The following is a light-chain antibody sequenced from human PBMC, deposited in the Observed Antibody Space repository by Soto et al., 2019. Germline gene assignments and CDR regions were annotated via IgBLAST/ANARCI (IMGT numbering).Light chain of an antibody. V-gene: IGLV2-8*01. Sequence: QSALTQPPSASGSPGQSVTISCTGTSSDVGGYNYVSWYQQHPGKAPKLIIYEVTKRPSGVPDRFSGSKSDNTASLTVSGLQAEDEADYYCSSYGGGNNLLFGGGTKVTVL. CDR3: SSYGGGNNLL. CDR1: SSDVGGYNY. CDR2: EVT. J-gene: IGLJ2*01.